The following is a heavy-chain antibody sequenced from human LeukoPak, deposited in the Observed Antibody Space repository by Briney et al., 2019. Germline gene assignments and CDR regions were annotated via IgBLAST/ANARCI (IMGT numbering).Heavy chain of an antibody. CDR3: ARGSIAVAYNWFDP. CDR1: GGTSSSYA. CDR2: IIPIFGTA. V-gene: IGHV1-69*06. D-gene: IGHD6-19*01. J-gene: IGHJ5*02. Sequence: ASVKVSCKASGGTSSSYAISWVRQAPGQGLEWMGGIIPIFGTANYAQKFQGRVTITADKSTSTAYMELSSLRSEDTAVYYCARGSIAVAYNWFDPWGQGTLVTVSS.